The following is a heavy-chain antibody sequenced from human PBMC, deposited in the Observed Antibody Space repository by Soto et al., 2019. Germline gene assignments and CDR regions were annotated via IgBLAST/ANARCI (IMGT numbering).Heavy chain of an antibody. Sequence: QMQLVESGGGVVQPGRSLRLSCAASGFDFSSYGMHWVRQTPGKGLEWVAVLGFDGGGRYYADSVKDRFTISRDNSKKMLYLQMDSLRVEDTALYYCAREPVGPDYAMDVWGQGTTVTVSS. D-gene: IGHD1-26*01. CDR1: GFDFSSYG. V-gene: IGHV3-33*01. J-gene: IGHJ6*02. CDR3: AREPVGPDYAMDV. CDR2: LGFDGGGR.